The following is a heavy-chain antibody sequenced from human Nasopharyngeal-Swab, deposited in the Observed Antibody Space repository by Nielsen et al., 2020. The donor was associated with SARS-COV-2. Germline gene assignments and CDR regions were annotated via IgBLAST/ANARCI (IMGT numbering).Heavy chain of an antibody. CDR2: ICYNSDTT. J-gene: IGHJ4*02. D-gene: IGHD1-26*01. CDR1: GFTFGDYA. CDR3: AKSPTQWEQHTLIDY. V-gene: IGHV3-9*01. Sequence: GGSLRLSCAASGFTFGDYAMHWVRQVPGKGLEWVSGICYNSDTTVYADSVKGRFTISRDNAKNSLYLQMNSLRTEDTAFCYCAKSPTQWEQHTLIDYWGQGTLVTVSS.